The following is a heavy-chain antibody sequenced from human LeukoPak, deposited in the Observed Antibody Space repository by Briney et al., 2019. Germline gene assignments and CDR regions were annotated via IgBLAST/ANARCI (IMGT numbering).Heavy chain of an antibody. Sequence: SETLSLTCTVSGGSIRGYFWSWIRQPPGKGLEWIGHIYYSGNTNYNPSLKSRVTISVDTSKNLFSLKLSSVTAADTAVYYCARLPDSGYFDYWGQGTLVTVSS. CDR1: GGSIRGYF. CDR3: ARLPDSGYFDY. V-gene: IGHV4-59*01. CDR2: IYYSGNT. D-gene: IGHD3-22*01. J-gene: IGHJ4*02.